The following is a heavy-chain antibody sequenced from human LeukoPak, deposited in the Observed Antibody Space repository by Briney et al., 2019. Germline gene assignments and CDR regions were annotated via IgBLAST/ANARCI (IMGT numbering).Heavy chain of an antibody. CDR2: ISGSGGST. V-gene: IGHV3-23*01. CDR3: ARGGGYYYGSGSYYNVGWFDP. CDR1: GFTFSSYA. J-gene: IGHJ5*02. D-gene: IGHD3-10*01. Sequence: GGSLRLSCAASGFTFSSYAMSWVRQAPGKGLEWVSAISGSGGSTYYADSVKGRFTISRDNSKNTLYLQMNSLRAEDTAVYYCARGGGYYYGSGSYYNVGWFDPWGQGTLVTVSS.